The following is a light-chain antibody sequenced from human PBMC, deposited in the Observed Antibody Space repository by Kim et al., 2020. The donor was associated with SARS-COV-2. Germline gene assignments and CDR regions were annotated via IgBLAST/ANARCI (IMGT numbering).Light chain of an antibody. CDR2: EDQ. J-gene: IGLJ3*02. CDR1: SGSIASDF. V-gene: IGLV6-57*01. CDR3: QSYYDNDWV. Sequence: GKTIIITCTRNSGSIASDFVQWFQQRPGSSPTTVIYEDQVRPSGVPDRFSGSVDSYSNSASLTISGLKPEDEADYYCQSYYDNDWVFGGGTKVTVL.